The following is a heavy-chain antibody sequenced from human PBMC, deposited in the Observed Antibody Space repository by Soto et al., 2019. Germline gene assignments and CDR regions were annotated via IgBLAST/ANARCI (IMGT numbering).Heavy chain of an antibody. CDR2: IVVGSGNT. CDR3: AAGHLDYGDYLLLDY. J-gene: IGHJ4*02. CDR1: GFTFTSSA. Sequence: QMQLVQSGPEVKKPGTSVKVSCKASGFTFTSSALQWVRHARVQRREWIGWIVVGSGNTNYAQKFQERVTITRDMSTSTAYMELSSLRSEDTAVYYCAAGHLDYGDYLLLDYWGQGTLVTVSS. D-gene: IGHD4-17*01. V-gene: IGHV1-58*01.